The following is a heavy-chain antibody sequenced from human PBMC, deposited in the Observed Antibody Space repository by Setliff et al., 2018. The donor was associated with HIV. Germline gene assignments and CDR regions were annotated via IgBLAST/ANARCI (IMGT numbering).Heavy chain of an antibody. CDR3: SRSGVPPYYYYGMDV. J-gene: IGHJ6*02. V-gene: IGHV1-18*04. CDR1: GYTFTTYG. Sequence: ASVKVSCKASGYTFTTYGVNWVRQAPGQGLEWMGWINSYNGNTKCAQKFQGRVTMTTDTSTTTAVMELRSLKADDTGIYYCSRSGVPPYYYYGMDVWGQGTTVTVSS. CDR2: INSYNGNT. D-gene: IGHD3-10*01.